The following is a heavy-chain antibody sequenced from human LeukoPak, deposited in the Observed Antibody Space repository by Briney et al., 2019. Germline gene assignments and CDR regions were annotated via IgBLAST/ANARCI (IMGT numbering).Heavy chain of an antibody. CDR1: GGSISSSSYY. D-gene: IGHD2-2*02. Sequence: PSETLSLTCTVSGGSISSSSYYWGWIRQPPGKGLEWIGSIYYSGSTYYNPSLKSRVTISVDTSKNQFSLRLSSVTAADTAVYYCARHVVVVPAAINYWGQGTLVTVSS. V-gene: IGHV4-39*01. CDR3: ARHVVVVPAAINY. CDR2: IYYSGST. J-gene: IGHJ4*02.